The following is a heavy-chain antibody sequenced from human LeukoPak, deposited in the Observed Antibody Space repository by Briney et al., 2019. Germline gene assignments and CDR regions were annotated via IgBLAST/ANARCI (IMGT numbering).Heavy chain of an antibody. D-gene: IGHD5-24*01. CDR1: GGSISSYY. CDR2: IYYSGST. CDR3: ARTRRWLQLGFDY. J-gene: IGHJ4*02. V-gene: IGHV4-59*01. Sequence: SETLSLTCTVSGGSISSYYWSWIRQPPGEGLEWIGYIYYSGSTNYNPSLKSRVTISVDTSKNQFSLKLSSVTAADTAVYYCARTRRWLQLGFDYWGQGTLVTVYS.